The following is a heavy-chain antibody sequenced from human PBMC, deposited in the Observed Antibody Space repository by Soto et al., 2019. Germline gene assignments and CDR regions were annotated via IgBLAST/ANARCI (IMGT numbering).Heavy chain of an antibody. CDR1: GFTFSSYG. CDR2: ISYDGSNK. D-gene: IGHD6-19*01. V-gene: IGHV3-30*18. Sequence: QVQLVESGGGVVQPGRSLRLSCAVSGFTFSSYGMHWVRQAPGKGLEWVAVISYDGSNKYYADSVKGRFTISRDNSKNXLYLQMNSLRAEDTAVYYCAKDDTEQWLVRGGFDYWGQGTLVTVSS. CDR3: AKDDTEQWLVRGGFDY. J-gene: IGHJ4*02.